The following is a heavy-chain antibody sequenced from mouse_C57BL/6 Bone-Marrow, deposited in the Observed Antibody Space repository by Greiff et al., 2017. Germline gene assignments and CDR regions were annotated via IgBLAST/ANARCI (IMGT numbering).Heavy chain of an antibody. J-gene: IGHJ4*01. D-gene: IGHD1-1*01. CDR3: ARGGFGYYYGDYYAMDY. CDR1: GFTFSDYG. Sequence: EVKLMESGGGLVKPGGSLKLSCAASGFTFSDYGMHWVRQAPEKGLEWVAYISSGSCTIYYADTVKGRFTISRDNAKNTLFLQMTSLRSEDTAMYYGARGGFGYYYGDYYAMDYWGQGTSVTVSS. V-gene: IGHV5-17*01. CDR2: ISSGSCTI.